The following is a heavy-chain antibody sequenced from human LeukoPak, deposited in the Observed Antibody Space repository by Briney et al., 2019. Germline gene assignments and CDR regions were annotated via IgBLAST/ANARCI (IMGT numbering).Heavy chain of an antibody. V-gene: IGHV3-21*01. D-gene: IGHD4-23*01. CDR1: GFTFSSYS. J-gene: IGHJ4*02. Sequence: PGGSLRLSCAVSGFTFSSYSMNWVRQAPGKGLEWVSSISSSSSYIYYADSVKGRSTISRDNAKNSLYLQMNSLRAEDTAVYYCARDDQTTVVTPDYWGQGTLVTVSS. CDR3: ARDDQTTVVTPDY. CDR2: ISSSSSYI.